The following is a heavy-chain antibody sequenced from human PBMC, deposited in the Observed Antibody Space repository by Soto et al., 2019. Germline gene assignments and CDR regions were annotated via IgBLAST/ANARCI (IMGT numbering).Heavy chain of an antibody. V-gene: IGHV3-48*03. CDR2: ISSSGSTI. CDR3: AREAPNYDFWIGSYGTDV. Sequence: PGGSLRLSCAASGFTFSSYEMNWVRQAPGKGLEWVSYISSSGSTIYYADSVKGRFTISRDNAKKSLYLQMNSLRAEDTAVYYCAREAPNYDFWIGSYGTDVWGKGTTVTVSS. CDR1: GFTFSSYE. J-gene: IGHJ6*04. D-gene: IGHD3-3*01.